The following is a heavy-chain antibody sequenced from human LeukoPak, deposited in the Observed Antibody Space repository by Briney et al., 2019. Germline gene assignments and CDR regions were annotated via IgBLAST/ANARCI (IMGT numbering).Heavy chain of an antibody. CDR2: VANDGKDK. D-gene: IGHD3-3*01. J-gene: IGHJ4*02. V-gene: IGHV3-30*18. CDR1: GFTFSSYG. CDR3: AKDGTFGAATYYFDY. Sequence: PGGSLRLSCAASGFTFSSYGMHWVRQTPGKGLEWVAVVANDGKDKRYADSVKGRFTISRDNSKNTLYLQMNSLRAEDTAVYYCAKDGTFGAATYYFDYWGQGTLVTVSS.